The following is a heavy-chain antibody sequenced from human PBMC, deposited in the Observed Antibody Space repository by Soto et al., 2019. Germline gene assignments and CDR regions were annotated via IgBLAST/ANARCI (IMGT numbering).Heavy chain of an antibody. CDR1: GYTFTSCG. Sequence: ASVKVSCKASGYTFTSCGISWVRQAPGQGLEWMGWISAYNGNTNYAQKLQGRVTMTTDTSTSTAYMELRSLRSDDTAVYYCARGILSSSSGPHYYYGMDVWGQGTTVTVSS. D-gene: IGHD6-6*01. CDR2: ISAYNGNT. CDR3: ARGILSSSSGPHYYYGMDV. J-gene: IGHJ6*02. V-gene: IGHV1-18*01.